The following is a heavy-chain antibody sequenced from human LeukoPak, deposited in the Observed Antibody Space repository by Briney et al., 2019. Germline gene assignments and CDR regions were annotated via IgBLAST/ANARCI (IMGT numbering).Heavy chain of an antibody. CDR3: AKDWYSSSSRYFDY. V-gene: IGHV3-7*01. J-gene: IGHJ4*02. Sequence: GGSLRLSCAASGFTFSGYWMSWVRQAPGKGLEWVGNVEKDGSEKGYVGSVKGRFTISRDNAKNSLYLQMNSLRAEDAAVYYCAKDWYSSSSRYFDYWGQGTLVTVSS. D-gene: IGHD6-13*01. CDR2: VEKDGSEK. CDR1: GFTFSGYW.